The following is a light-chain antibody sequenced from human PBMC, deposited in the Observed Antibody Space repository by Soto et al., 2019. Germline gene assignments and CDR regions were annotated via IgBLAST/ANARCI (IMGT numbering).Light chain of an antibody. CDR2: WAS. J-gene: IGKJ3*01. V-gene: IGKV4-1*01. CDR3: QQYYSTPPVT. CDR1: QSVLYSSNNKNY. Sequence: DIVMTQSPDSLAVSLGERATINCKSSQSVLYSSNNKNYLAWYQQKPGQPPKLLIYWASTRESGVPDRFSGSGSGTDFTLTISSLQADDVAVYYCQQYYSTPPVTFGPGTKVDI.